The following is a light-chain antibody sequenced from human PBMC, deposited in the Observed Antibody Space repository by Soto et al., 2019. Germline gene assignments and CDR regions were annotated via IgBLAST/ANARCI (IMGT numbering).Light chain of an antibody. V-gene: IGKV3-20*01. CDR3: QHFGSSRGT. Sequence: EIVWTQSPGTLSLSPGERATLSCRASQSVDSSYLAWYHQRPGQAPRLLIYGASSRATGIPDRFSGSGSGTAFTLTISRLEPEDFAVYYCQHFGSSRGTFGQGTKVEIK. CDR1: QSVDSSY. J-gene: IGKJ1*01. CDR2: GAS.